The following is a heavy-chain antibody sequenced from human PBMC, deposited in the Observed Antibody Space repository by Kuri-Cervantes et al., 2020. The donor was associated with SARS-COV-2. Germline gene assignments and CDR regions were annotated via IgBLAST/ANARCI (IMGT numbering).Heavy chain of an antibody. V-gene: IGHV5-51*01. CDR3: ARRAIVTEMATILLTGREYYFDY. CDR2: ICPYDSTT. CDR1: GYSFTTYC. J-gene: IGHJ4*02. Sequence: KVSCKASGYSFTTYCIAWVRQKPGKGLEWMGTICPYDSTTTYGPSFQGQVTISADKSISTAYLQWSSLKASDTAMYYCARRAIVTEMATILLTGREYYFDYWGQGTRVTVSS. D-gene: IGHD5-24*01.